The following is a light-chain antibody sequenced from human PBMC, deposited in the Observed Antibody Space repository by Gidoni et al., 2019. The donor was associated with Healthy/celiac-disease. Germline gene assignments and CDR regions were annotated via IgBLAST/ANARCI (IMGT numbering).Light chain of an antibody. CDR2: WAS. V-gene: IGKV4-1*01. CDR1: QSFLYSSNNKNY. CDR3: QQYYSTPQT. Sequence: IVMTQSPDSPAVSLGERATINCKSSQSFLYSSNNKNYLAWYQQKPGQPPKLLIYWASTRESGVPDRFSGSGSGTDFTLTIRSLQAEDVAVYYCQQYYSTPQTFGQGTKVEIK. J-gene: IGKJ1*01.